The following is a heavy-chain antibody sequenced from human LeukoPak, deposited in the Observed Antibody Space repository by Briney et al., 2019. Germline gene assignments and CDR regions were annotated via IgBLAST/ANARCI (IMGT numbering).Heavy chain of an antibody. V-gene: IGHV1-18*01. CDR2: ISAYNGNT. J-gene: IGHJ6*02. CDR1: GYTFTSYG. D-gene: IGHD2-2*01. Sequence: ASVKVSCKASGYTFTSYGISWVRQAPGQGLEWMGWISAYNGNTNYAQKLQGRATMTTDTSTSTAYMELRSLRSDDTAVYYCARDPGLYCSSTSCPPYYYYYYGMDVWGQGTTVTVSS. CDR3: ARDPGLYCSSTSCPPYYYYYYGMDV.